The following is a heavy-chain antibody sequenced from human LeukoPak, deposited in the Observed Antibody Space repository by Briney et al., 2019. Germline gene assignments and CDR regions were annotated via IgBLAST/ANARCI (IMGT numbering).Heavy chain of an antibody. CDR3: AKVRDRLSSFYPAA. Sequence: ASVKVSCKASGYTFTSYDINWVRQAPGQGLEWMGWINPHSGGRNSAQKFQGRATMTRDTSITTAYLELSGLTSDDTAMYYCAKVRDRLSSFYPAAWGQGTLVTVSS. D-gene: IGHD6-13*01. CDR1: GYTFTSYD. CDR2: INPHSGGR. J-gene: IGHJ4*02. V-gene: IGHV1-2*02.